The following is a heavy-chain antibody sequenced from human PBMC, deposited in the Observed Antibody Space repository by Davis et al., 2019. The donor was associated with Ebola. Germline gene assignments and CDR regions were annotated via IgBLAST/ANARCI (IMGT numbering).Heavy chain of an antibody. J-gene: IGHJ4*02. Sequence: MPSETLSLTCTVSGASIRSGGYSWNWIRQHPGKGLEWIGYIYSSGTTYYNPSLESRISISVDTSKSQFSLNLRTVTAADTAVYYCARDFTYGHEIDYRGQGTLVTVSS. V-gene: IGHV4-31*03. CDR2: IYSSGTT. CDR3: ARDFTYGHEIDY. CDR1: GASIRSGGYS. D-gene: IGHD3-10*01.